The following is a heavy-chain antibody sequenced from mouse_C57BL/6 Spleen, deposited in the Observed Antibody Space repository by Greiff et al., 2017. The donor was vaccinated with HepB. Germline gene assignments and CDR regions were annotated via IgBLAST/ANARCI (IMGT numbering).Heavy chain of an antibody. Sequence: EVQRVESGGGLVKPGGSLKLSCAASGFTFSSYAMSWVRQTPEKRLEWVATISDGGSYTYYPDNVKGRFTISRDNAKNNLYLQMSHLKSEDTAMYYCAREGGTGSFDYWGQGTTLTVSS. J-gene: IGHJ2*01. CDR1: GFTFSSYA. V-gene: IGHV5-4*01. CDR2: ISDGGSYT. CDR3: AREGGTGSFDY. D-gene: IGHD4-1*01.